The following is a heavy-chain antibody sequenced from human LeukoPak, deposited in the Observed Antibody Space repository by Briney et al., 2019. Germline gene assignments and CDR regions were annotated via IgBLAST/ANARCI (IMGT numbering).Heavy chain of an antibody. CDR2: MNPNSGNT. J-gene: IGHJ5*02. CDR3: ARVGREGYCSSTSCRHRWFDP. V-gene: IGHV1-8*01. CDR1: GYTFTSYD. D-gene: IGHD2-2*01. Sequence: GASVKVSCKASGYTFTSYDINRVRQATGQGLEWMGWMNPNSGNTGYAQKFQGRVTMTRNTSISTAYMELSSLRSEDTAVYYCARVGREGYCSSTSCRHRWFDPWGQGTLVTVSS.